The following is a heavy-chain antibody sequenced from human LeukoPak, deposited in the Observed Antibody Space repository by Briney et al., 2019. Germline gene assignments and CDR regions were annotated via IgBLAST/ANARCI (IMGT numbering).Heavy chain of an antibody. CDR2: IYYSGGT. CDR3: ARAWTSAGRFDF. Sequence: SETLSLTCTASGDSISDGDYYWSWIRQPPGKGLEWLGYIYYSGGTYYNPSLKSRLTISVDTSRNQFSLKLSSVTAADTAVYYCARAWTSAGRFDFWGQGTLVPVSS. J-gene: IGHJ4*02. V-gene: IGHV4-30-4*01. D-gene: IGHD6-13*01. CDR1: GDSISDGDYY.